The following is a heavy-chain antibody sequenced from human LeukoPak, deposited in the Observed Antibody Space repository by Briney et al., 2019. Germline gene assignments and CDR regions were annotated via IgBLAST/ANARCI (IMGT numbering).Heavy chain of an antibody. Sequence: PSETLSLTCAVYGGSFSGYYWSWIRQPPGKGLEWIGEINHSGSTNYNPSLKSRVTISVDTSKNQFSLKLSSVTAADTAVYYCGRGPPTVITQRPFDYWAREPWSPSPQ. CDR1: GGSFSGYY. J-gene: IGHJ4*02. CDR2: INHSGST. CDR3: GRGPPTVITQRPFDY. D-gene: IGHD4-17*01. V-gene: IGHV4-34*01.